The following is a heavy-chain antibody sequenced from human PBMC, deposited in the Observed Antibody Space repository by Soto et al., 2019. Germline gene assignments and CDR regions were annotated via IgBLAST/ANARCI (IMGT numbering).Heavy chain of an antibody. J-gene: IGHJ6*02. CDR1: GYSISSGYY. D-gene: IGHD1-26*01. CDR2: IYHGGSP. Sequence: SLTCAVSGYSISSGYYWGWIRQPPGKGLEWIGNIYHGGSPYYNPSLRSRVTISVDTSKNQFSLKLSSATAADTAVYYCARDTAQGATTKVYYYGMDVWGQGTTVTVS. CDR3: ARDTAQGATTKVYYYGMDV. V-gene: IGHV4-38-2*02.